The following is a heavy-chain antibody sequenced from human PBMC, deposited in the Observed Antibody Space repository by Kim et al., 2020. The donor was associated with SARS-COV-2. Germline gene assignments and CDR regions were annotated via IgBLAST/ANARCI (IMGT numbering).Heavy chain of an antibody. Sequence: SVKVSCKASGGTFSSYTISWVRQAPGQGLEWMGRIIPILGIANYAQKFQGRVTITADKSKSTAYMELSSLRSEDTAVYYCARGEKLWTTNWFDPWGQGTLVTVSS. CDR2: IIPILGIA. CDR3: ARGEKLWTTNWFDP. J-gene: IGHJ5*02. CDR1: GGTFSSYT. V-gene: IGHV1-69*02. D-gene: IGHD5-18*01.